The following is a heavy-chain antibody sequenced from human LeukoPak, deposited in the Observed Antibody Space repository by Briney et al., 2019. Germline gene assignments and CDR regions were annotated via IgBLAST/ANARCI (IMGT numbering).Heavy chain of an antibody. V-gene: IGHV1-2*04. Sequence: GASVTVSCKASGYTFTGYYMHWVRQAPGQGLEWMGWINPNSGGTNYAQKFQGWVTMTRDTSISTAYMELSRLRSDDTAVYYCARSRVVVTASYYYYGMDVWGQGTTVTVSS. CDR1: GYTFTGYY. D-gene: IGHD2-21*02. J-gene: IGHJ6*02. CDR3: ARSRVVVTASYYYYGMDV. CDR2: INPNSGGT.